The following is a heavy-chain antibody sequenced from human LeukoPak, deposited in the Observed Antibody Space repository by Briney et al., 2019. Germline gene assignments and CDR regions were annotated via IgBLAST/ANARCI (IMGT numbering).Heavy chain of an antibody. CDR1: GFTFSDYS. J-gene: IGHJ4*02. D-gene: IGHD1-26*01. Sequence: GGSLRLSCAASGFTFSDYSINWVRQAPGKGLEWVSSISFSGGSTYYADSVKGRFTISRDNSKNTLYLQMNSLRAEDTAVYYCAKAIVGATSRNYFHYWGQGTLVTVSS. CDR3: AKAIVGATSRNYFHY. CDR2: ISFSGGST. V-gene: IGHV3-23*01.